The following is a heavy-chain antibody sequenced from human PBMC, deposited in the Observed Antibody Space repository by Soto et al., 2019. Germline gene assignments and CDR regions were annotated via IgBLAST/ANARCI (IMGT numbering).Heavy chain of an antibody. CDR2: ISFSRSA. CDR1: GDSITNGDYY. J-gene: IGHJ3*02. CDR3: ARVRYSATWYITFDI. V-gene: IGHV4-30-4*01. D-gene: IGHD6-13*01. Sequence: VQLQESGPGLVKPSQTLSLSCTVSGDSITNGDYYCSWIREPPGKGLEWIGYISFSRSAYYTPSPKSRVTISSATSKDQFSLKFSSVAASDTAVYYCARVRYSATWYITFDIWGRGTLVTVSS.